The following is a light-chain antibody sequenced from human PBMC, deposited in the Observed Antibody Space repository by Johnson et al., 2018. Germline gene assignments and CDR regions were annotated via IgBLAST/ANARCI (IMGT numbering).Light chain of an antibody. J-gene: IGLJ1*01. V-gene: IGLV1-51*02. CDR1: SSNIGNNY. CDR3: GTWDSSLSAGNV. Sequence: QSVLTQPPSVSAAPGQKVTISCSGSSSNIGNNYVSWYQQLPGTAPKLLIYENNKRPSGIPDRFSGSKSGTSATLVITGLQTGVEADYYCGTWDSSLSAGNVFGTGTKFTVL. CDR2: ENN.